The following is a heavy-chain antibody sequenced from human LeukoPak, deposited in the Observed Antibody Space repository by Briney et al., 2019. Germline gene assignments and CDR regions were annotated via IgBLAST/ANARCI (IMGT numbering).Heavy chain of an antibody. J-gene: IGHJ4*01. CDR3: AKGIYSSGWSYFDY. Sequence: GGSLRLSCEASGFTFSTNAIHWVRQDPGQGLQYVSAISGNGGSTYYADSVKDRFTISRDNSKNTVYLQMGSLRAEDPAVYYCAKGIYSSGWSYFDYWGHGTLVTGSS. CDR2: ISGNGGST. CDR1: GFTFSTNA. D-gene: IGHD6-19*01. V-gene: IGHV3-64*02.